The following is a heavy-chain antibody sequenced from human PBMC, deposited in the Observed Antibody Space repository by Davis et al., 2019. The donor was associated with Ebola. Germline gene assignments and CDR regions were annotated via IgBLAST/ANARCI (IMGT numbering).Heavy chain of an antibody. CDR3: ARDSFTGRFDP. CDR2: ISYDGSNK. CDR1: GFTFSSYA. Sequence: PGGSLRLSCAASGFTFSSYAMHWVRQAPGTGLEWVAVISYDGSNKYYADSVKGRFTISRDNSKNTLYLQMNSLRAEDTAVYYCARDSFTGRFDPWGQGTLVTVSS. D-gene: IGHD3-16*01. J-gene: IGHJ5*02. V-gene: IGHV3-30*04.